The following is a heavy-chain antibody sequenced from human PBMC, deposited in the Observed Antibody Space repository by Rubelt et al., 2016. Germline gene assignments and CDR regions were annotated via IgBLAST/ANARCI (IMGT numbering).Heavy chain of an antibody. CDR3: ARDVRYCSGGSCYYFDY. J-gene: IGHJ4*02. Sequence: PGRSLRLSCAASGFTFSDYYMSWIRQAPGKGLEWVSYISSSSSYTNYADSVKGRFTISRDNAKNSLYLQMNSLRAEDTAVYYCARDVRYCSGGSCYYFDYGGQGTLVTVSS. V-gene: IGHV3-11*06. CDR1: GFTFSDYY. D-gene: IGHD2-15*01. CDR2: ISSSSSYT.